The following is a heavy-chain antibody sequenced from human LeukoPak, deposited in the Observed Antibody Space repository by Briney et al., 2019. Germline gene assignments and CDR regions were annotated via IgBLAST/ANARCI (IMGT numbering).Heavy chain of an antibody. CDR3: ARHAYYYDRSGSYEAFDI. CDR1: GGSISSSNW. CDR2: IYHSGST. V-gene: IGHV4-4*02. J-gene: IGHJ3*02. D-gene: IGHD3-22*01. Sequence: SGTLSLTCAVSGGSISSSNWWSWVRQPPGKGLEWIGEIYHSGSTNYNPSLKSRVTISVDKSKNQFSLKLSSVTAADTAVYYCARHAYYYDRSGSYEAFDIWGQGTMVTVSS.